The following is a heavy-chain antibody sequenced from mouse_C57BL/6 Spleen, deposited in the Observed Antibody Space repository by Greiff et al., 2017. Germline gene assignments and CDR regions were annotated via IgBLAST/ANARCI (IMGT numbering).Heavy chain of an antibody. J-gene: IGHJ1*03. CDR2: FYPGSGSI. Sequence: QVQLQQSGAELVKPGASVKLSCKASGYTFTEYTIHWVKQRPGQGLEWIGWFYPGSGSIKYNEKLKDKATLTVDKSSSTVYIELSRLTSEDAAVYFCARYEWWAYYRNYWYFDVWGTGTTVTVSS. CDR3: ARYEWWAYYRNYWYFDV. CDR1: GYTFTEYT. D-gene: IGHD2-14*01. V-gene: IGHV1-62-2*01.